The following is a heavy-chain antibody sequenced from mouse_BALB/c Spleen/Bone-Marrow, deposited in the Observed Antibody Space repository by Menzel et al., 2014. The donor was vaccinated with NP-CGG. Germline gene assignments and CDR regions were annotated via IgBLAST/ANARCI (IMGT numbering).Heavy chain of an antibody. J-gene: IGHJ2*01. Sequence: VKLMESGAELARPGASVKMSCKASGYTFTSYTMHWVKQRPGQGLEWIGYINPSSGYTNYNQKFKDKAILTADKSSSTAYMQPSSLTSEDSAVYYCARRYYGTPLDYWGQGTTLTASS. D-gene: IGHD2-1*01. CDR2: INPSSGYT. CDR3: ARRYYGTPLDY. CDR1: GYTFTSYT. V-gene: IGHV1-4*01.